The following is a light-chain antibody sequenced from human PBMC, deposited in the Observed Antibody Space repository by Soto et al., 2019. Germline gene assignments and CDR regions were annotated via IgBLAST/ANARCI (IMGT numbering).Light chain of an antibody. CDR2: WAT. CDR1: QTVLRSSNNKNH. J-gene: IGKJ5*01. Sequence: VMTQSPDSLAVSLGERATINCRTSQTVLRSSNNKNHLAWYQQKPGRAPKMLVSWATTRESGVPDRFSGSGSGTDFTLTISSVQAEDVAVYYCQHYYTVPVTFGQGTRLEIK. V-gene: IGKV4-1*01. CDR3: QHYYTVPVT.